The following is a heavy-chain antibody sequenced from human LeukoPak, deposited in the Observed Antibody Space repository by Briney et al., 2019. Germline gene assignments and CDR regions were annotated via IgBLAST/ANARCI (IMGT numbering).Heavy chain of an antibody. V-gene: IGHV3-48*02. CDR3: ARDWVEDYYDSSGYLGQAAFDI. D-gene: IGHD3-22*01. Sequence: GRSLRLSCAASGFTFSSYAMHWVRQAPGKGLEWVSYISSSSSTIYYADSVKGRFTISRDNAKNSLYLQMNSLRDEDTAVYYCARDWVEDYYDSSGYLGQAAFDIWGQGTMVTVSS. J-gene: IGHJ3*02. CDR2: ISSSSSTI. CDR1: GFTFSSYA.